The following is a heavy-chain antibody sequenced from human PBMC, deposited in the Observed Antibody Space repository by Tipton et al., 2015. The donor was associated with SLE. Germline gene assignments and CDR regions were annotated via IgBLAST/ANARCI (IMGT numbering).Heavy chain of an antibody. V-gene: IGHV4-59*12. D-gene: IGHD2-8*02. CDR3: ARLLVVYAFDI. CDR1: GSSISSYY. J-gene: IGHJ3*02. Sequence: TLSLTCTVSGSSISSYYWSWIRQPPGKGLEWIGYIYYSGSTNYNPSLKSRVTISVDTSKNQFSLKLSSVTAADTAVYYCARLLVVYAFDIWGQGTMVTVSS. CDR2: IYYSGST.